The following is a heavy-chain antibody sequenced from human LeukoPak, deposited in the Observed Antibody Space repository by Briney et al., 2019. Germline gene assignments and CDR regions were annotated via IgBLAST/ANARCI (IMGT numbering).Heavy chain of an antibody. CDR2: ISTSGSTK. D-gene: IGHD3-10*01. V-gene: IGHV3-11*01. Sequence: GGSLRLSCAASGFTFSDYYMNWIRQAPGKGLEWVSYISTSGSTKYYADSVKGRFTMSRDNAKNSLYLQMNSLRAEDTTVYYCARNMVRGVIFPLGYWGQGILVTVSS. CDR3: ARNMVRGVIFPLGY. J-gene: IGHJ4*02. CDR1: GFTFSDYY.